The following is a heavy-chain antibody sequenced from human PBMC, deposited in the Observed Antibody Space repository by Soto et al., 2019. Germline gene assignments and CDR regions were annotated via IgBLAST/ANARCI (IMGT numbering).Heavy chain of an antibody. V-gene: IGHV1-46*01. CDR2: INPSGGST. CDR1: GYSFTSYY. CDR3: ARDSVESYGMDL. D-gene: IGHD1-1*01. Sequence: SCKASGYSFTSYYMDWGRQAPGQGLEWMGIINPSGGSTSYAQKFQGRVTMARDTSTSTVYMELSSLRSEDTAVYYCARDSVESYGMDLWGKVTTGT. J-gene: IGHJ6*04.